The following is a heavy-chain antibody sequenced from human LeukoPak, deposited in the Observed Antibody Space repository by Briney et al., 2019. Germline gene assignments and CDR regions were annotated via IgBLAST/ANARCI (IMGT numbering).Heavy chain of an antibody. CDR3: ARGGPVIAAAGPLGYYYYYMDV. Sequence: ASVKVSCKASGYTFTSYDINWVRQATGQGLEWMGWMNPNSGNTGYAQKFQGRVTITTDESTSTAYMELSSLRSEDTAVYYCARGGPVIAAAGPLGYYYYYMDVWGKGTTATVSS. CDR1: GYTFTSYD. CDR2: MNPNSGNT. J-gene: IGHJ6*03. D-gene: IGHD6-13*01. V-gene: IGHV1-8*03.